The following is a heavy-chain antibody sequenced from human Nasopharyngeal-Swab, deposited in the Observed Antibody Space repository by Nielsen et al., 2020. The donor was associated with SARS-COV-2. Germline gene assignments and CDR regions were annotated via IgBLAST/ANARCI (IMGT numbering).Heavy chain of an antibody. V-gene: IGHV3-30*18. D-gene: IGHD2-2*01. CDR1: GFTFSSSG. J-gene: IGHJ2*01. Sequence: GESLKISCAASGFTFSSSGMDWVRQAPGKGLEWVAVISYDGSNEYYADSVKGRFTISRDNSKNTLYLQMNSLRAEDTAVYYCAKVGELLLTDWYFDLWGRGTLVTVSS. CDR2: ISYDGSNE. CDR3: AKVGELLLTDWYFDL.